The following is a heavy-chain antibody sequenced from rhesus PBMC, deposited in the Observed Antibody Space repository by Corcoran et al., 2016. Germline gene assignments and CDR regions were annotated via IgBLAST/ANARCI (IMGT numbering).Heavy chain of an antibody. J-gene: IGHJ4*01. Sequence: EVQLVETGGGLVQPGGSLKLSCAASGFTFSSYGMSWVRQAPGNGLKWVSAINSGGGSTYYADSVKGRSTISRDNSKNTLSLQMNSLRAEDTAVYYCAKARYYSSWSLVYWGQGVLVTVSS. V-gene: IGHV3S5*01. D-gene: IGHD6-13*01. CDR1: GFTFSSYG. CDR3: AKARYYSSWSLVY. CDR2: INSGGGST.